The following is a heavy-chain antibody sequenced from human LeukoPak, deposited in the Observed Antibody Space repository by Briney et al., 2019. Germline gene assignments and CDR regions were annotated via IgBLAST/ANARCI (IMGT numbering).Heavy chain of an antibody. J-gene: IGHJ4*02. CDR3: ARASRSGWGFRDY. V-gene: IGHV4-38-2*01. CDR1: GYSISSGYF. D-gene: IGHD6-19*01. Sequence: SETLSLTCAVSGYSISSGYFWGWIRQPPGKGLEWIGSIYHSGSTYYNPSLKSRVTISVDTSKNQFSLKLSSVTAADTAVYYCARASRSGWGFRDYWGQGTLVTVSS. CDR2: IYHSGST.